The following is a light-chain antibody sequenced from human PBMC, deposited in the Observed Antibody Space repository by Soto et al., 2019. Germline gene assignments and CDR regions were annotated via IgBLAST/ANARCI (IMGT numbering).Light chain of an antibody. CDR1: SSDVGTYNY. Sequence: QSVLTQPASVSGSPGQSITISCTGTSSDVGTYNYVSWYQLHPGNAPKLMVYEVSNRPSGVSNRFSGSKSGNTASLTISGLQAEDEADYHCSSYTSSSTDVFGTGTKLTVL. V-gene: IGLV2-14*01. CDR3: SSYTSSSTDV. J-gene: IGLJ1*01. CDR2: EVS.